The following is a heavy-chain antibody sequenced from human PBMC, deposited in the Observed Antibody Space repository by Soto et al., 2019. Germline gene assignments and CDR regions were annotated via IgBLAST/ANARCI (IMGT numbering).Heavy chain of an antibody. J-gene: IGHJ4*02. Sequence: SVKVSCKASGGTFSSYAIGWVRQAPGQGLEWMGGIIPIFGTANYAQKFQGRVTITADESTSTAYMELSSLRSEDTAVYYCARVHHDILTGYYGPLDYWGQGTLVTVSS. CDR1: GGTFSSYA. D-gene: IGHD3-9*01. CDR2: IIPIFGTA. V-gene: IGHV1-69*13. CDR3: ARVHHDILTGYYGPLDY.